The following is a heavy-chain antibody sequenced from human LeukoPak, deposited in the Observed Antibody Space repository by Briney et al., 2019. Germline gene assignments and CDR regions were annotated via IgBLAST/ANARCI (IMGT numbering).Heavy chain of an antibody. CDR2: IKYDGSQK. J-gene: IGHJ4*02. CDR1: GFTFRTYW. D-gene: IGHD3-3*01. CDR3: ASGFLDDFWSGHF. Sequence: GGSLRLSCAASGFTFRTYWMSRVRQAPGKGLEWVANIKYDGSQKYYVGSVKGRFAISRDNAKSSLFLQMSSLRAEDTAMYYCASGFLDDFWSGHFWGQGTLVTVSS. V-gene: IGHV3-7*01.